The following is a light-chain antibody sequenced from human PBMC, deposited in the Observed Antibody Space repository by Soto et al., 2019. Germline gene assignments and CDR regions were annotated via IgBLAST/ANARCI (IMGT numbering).Light chain of an antibody. CDR1: QSVSSSY. CDR2: GAS. Sequence: ETVMTQSPGTLSVSLGERATLSCRASQSVSSSYLAWYQQKPGQAPRLLIYGASTRATGIPDRFSGDGSVTHFTLTISRLEAEDFVMYYCQQYGSSPITFGQGTRLENK. V-gene: IGKV3-20*01. CDR3: QQYGSSPIT. J-gene: IGKJ5*01.